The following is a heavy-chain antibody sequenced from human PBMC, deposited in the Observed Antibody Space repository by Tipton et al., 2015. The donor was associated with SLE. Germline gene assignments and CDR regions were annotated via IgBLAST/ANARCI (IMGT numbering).Heavy chain of an antibody. CDR2: IYYSGST. CDR3: ARDPYYDGAGDV. Sequence: TLSLTCTVSGGSISSHYWSWSRQPPGKGLEWIGYIYYSGSTNYNPSLKSRVTISVDTSKNQFSLKLSSVTAADTAVYYCARDPYYDGAGDVWGQGTTVTVSS. CDR1: GGSISSHY. V-gene: IGHV4-59*11. J-gene: IGHJ6*02. D-gene: IGHD3-3*01.